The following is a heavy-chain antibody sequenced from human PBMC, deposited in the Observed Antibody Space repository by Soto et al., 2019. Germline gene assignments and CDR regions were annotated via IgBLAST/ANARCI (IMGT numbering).Heavy chain of an antibody. J-gene: IGHJ4*02. CDR2: IYWNDDK. CDR3: AHRLQAGLTKYYFDY. V-gene: IGHV2-5*01. Sequence: KSGPTLVNPTHTLTLTCTFSGFSLSTSGVGVGWIRQPPGKALEWLALIYWNDDKRYGPSLKSRLTITKDTSKNQVVLTMTNMDPVDTATYYCAHRLQAGLTKYYFDYWGQGTLVTVSS. CDR1: GFSLSTSGVG. D-gene: IGHD4-4*01.